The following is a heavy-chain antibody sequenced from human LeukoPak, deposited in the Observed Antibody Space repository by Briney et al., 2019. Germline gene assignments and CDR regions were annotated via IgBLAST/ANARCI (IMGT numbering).Heavy chain of an antibody. CDR3: AKDRGATLGATLYLQN. Sequence: SGGSLRLSCAASRFTFDDYTMHWVRQAPGKGLEWVSLISWDGVKTHYADSVKGRFTISRDNGKNSLYLQMNSLRTEDTAMYYCAKDRGATLGATLYLQNWGQGTLVTVSS. D-gene: IGHD1-26*01. J-gene: IGHJ1*01. CDR1: RFTFDDYT. V-gene: IGHV3-43*01. CDR2: ISWDGVKT.